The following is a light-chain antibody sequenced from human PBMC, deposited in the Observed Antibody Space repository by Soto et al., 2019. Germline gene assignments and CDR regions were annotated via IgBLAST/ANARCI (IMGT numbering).Light chain of an antibody. CDR1: SGHSSYI. CDR3: ETWDSNTRV. CDR2: LEGSGSY. J-gene: IGLJ2*01. Sequence: QAVVTQSSSASASLGSSVKLTCTLSSGHSSYIIAWHQQQPGKAPRYLMKLEGSGSYNKGSGIPDRFSGYSSGADRYLTISNVHFEDEADYYCETWDSNTRVFGGGTKLTVL. V-gene: IGLV4-60*02.